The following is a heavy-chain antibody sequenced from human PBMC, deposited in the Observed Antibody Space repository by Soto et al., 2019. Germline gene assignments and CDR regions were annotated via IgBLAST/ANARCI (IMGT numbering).Heavy chain of an antibody. J-gene: IGHJ4*02. CDR1: GFTFSSYE. Sequence: EVQLVESGGGLVQPGGSLRLSCAASGFTFSSYEMNWVRQAPGKGLEWVSYISSSGSTIYYADSVKGRFTISRDNAKNSLYLQMNSLRAEDTAVYYCASSEFGGVTYWGQGTLVNVAS. CDR2: ISSSGSTI. D-gene: IGHD3-16*01. CDR3: ASSEFGGVTY. V-gene: IGHV3-48*03.